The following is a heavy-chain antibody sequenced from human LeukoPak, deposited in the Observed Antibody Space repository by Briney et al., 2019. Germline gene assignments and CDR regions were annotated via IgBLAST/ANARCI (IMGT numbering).Heavy chain of an antibody. D-gene: IGHD6-19*01. J-gene: IGHJ3*02. CDR3: ASRRSGWPNDAFDI. V-gene: IGHV3-48*01. CDR2: ISPSGENK. Sequence: GGSLRLSCAASGFTFSSYGMHWVRQAPGKGLEWLSYISPSGENKLYADSVRGRFSISRDNAKNSAYLQMDSLRAEDTAVYYCASRRSGWPNDAFDIWGQGTMVTVTS. CDR1: GFTFSSYG.